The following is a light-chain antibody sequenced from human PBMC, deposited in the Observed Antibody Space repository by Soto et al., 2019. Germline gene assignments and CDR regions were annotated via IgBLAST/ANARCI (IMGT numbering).Light chain of an antibody. Sequence: DIQLTQSPSFLSASVGDRVTITCRASQGISSYLAWYQQKPGKAPKLLIYAASTLQSGVPSRFSGSGSGTEFILTISSLQPEDFATYYCQQLNGFGQGTKLEIK. CDR1: QGISSY. V-gene: IGKV1-9*01. CDR3: QQLNG. J-gene: IGKJ2*01. CDR2: AAS.